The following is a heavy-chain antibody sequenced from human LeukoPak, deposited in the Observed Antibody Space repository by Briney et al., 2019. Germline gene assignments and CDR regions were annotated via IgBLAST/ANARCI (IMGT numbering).Heavy chain of an antibody. J-gene: IGHJ4*02. D-gene: IGHD5-18*01. V-gene: IGHV1-8*03. CDR2: MNPNSGNT. CDR3: ARANKYSYGTLFSHASFDY. Sequence: GASVKASCKASGYTFTSYDINWMRQATGQGLEWMGWMNPNSGNTGYAQKFQGRVTITRNTSISTAYMELSSLRSEDTAVYYCARANKYSYGTLFSHASFDYWGQGTLVTVSS. CDR1: GYTFTSYD.